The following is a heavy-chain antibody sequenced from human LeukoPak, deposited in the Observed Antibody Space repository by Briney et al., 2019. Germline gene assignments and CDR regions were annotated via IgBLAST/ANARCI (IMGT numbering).Heavy chain of an antibody. Sequence: SETLSLTCSVSGVSLTNYYWSWVRQPAGKRLEWIGRNYPTGDTIYNPSLKSRVTISVDMSKNHLSLKLTSVTAADAAVYYCARDLTARGSFDYGGQGILVAVSA. CDR2: NYPTGDT. CDR1: GVSLTNYY. J-gene: IGHJ4*02. D-gene: IGHD3-16*01. V-gene: IGHV4-4*07. CDR3: ARDLTARGSFDY.